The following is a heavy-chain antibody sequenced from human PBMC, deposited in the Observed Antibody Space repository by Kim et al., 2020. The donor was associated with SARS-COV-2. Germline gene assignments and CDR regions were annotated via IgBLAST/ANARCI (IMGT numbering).Heavy chain of an antibody. D-gene: IGHD6-13*01. Sequence: ASVKVSCKASGYTFTSYDINWVRQATGQGLEWMGWMNPNSGNTGYAQKFQGRVTMTRNTSISTAYMELSSLRSEDTAVYYCVRGRDSSSWYREYYYYYGMDVWGQGTTVTVSS. V-gene: IGHV1-8*01. J-gene: IGHJ6*02. CDR1: GYTFTSYD. CDR2: MNPNSGNT. CDR3: VRGRDSSSWYREYYYYYGMDV.